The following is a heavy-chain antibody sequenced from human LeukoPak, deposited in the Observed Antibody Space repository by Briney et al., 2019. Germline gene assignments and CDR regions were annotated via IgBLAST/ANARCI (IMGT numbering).Heavy chain of an antibody. CDR1: GGSISSSNYY. Sequence: SETLSLTCTVSGGSISSSNYYWGWIRQPPEKGLEWIGSIYYSGSTYYNPSLESRVTISVDTSKNQFSLKLSSVTAADTAVYYCARGGGGVVVPAATPTHTHFDYWGQGTLVTVSS. CDR3: ARGGGGVVVPAATPTHTHFDY. V-gene: IGHV4-39*07. CDR2: IYYSGST. J-gene: IGHJ4*02. D-gene: IGHD2-2*02.